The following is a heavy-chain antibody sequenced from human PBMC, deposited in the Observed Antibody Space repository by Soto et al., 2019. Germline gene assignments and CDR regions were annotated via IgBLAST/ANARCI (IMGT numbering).Heavy chain of an antibody. CDR1: GYTFTSYG. Sequence: ASVKVSCKASGYTFTSYGISWVRQAPGQGLEWMGGIIAYNGNTNYAQKLQGRVTMTTDESTSTAYMELSSLRSEDTAVYYCARSQGSSTSLEIYYYYYYGMDVWGQGTTVTVSS. V-gene: IGHV1-18*01. CDR3: ARSQGSSTSLEIYYYYYYGMDV. CDR2: IIAYNGNT. D-gene: IGHD2-2*01. J-gene: IGHJ6*02.